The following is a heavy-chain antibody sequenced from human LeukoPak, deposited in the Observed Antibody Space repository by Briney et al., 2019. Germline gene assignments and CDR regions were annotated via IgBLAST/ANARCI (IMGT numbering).Heavy chain of an antibody. J-gene: IGHJ4*02. CDR2: IRYDRGSN. CDR1: GFSFRSYG. Sequence: TGGSLRLSCAASGFSFRSYGLHWVRQAPGKGLEWVAFIRYDRGSNYYADPVKGRFIISRDNSKNTLYLQMNSLKAEDTAVYYCAKGSDSFDYWGQGILVTVSS. V-gene: IGHV3-30*02. CDR3: AKGSDSFDY.